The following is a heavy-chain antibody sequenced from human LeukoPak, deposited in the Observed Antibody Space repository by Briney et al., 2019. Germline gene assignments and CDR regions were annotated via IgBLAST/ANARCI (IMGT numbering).Heavy chain of an antibody. J-gene: IGHJ4*02. Sequence: SETLSLTCTVSGGSISSSSYYWGWIRQPPGKGLEWIGSIYYSGSTYYNPSLKSRVTISVDTSKNQFSLKLSSVTAADTAVYYCARARKYCSSTSCYGIDYWGQGTLVTVSS. CDR2: IYYSGST. CDR3: ARARKYCSSTSCYGIDY. V-gene: IGHV4-39*07. CDR1: GGSISSSSYY. D-gene: IGHD2-2*01.